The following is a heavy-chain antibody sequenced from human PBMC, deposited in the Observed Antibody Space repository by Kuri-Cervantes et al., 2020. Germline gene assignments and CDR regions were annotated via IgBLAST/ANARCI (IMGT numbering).Heavy chain of an antibody. D-gene: IGHD4-17*01. CDR2: INPNSGGT. CDR1: GYTFSGYY. J-gene: IGHJ4*02. CDR3: ARSYYVTTVTRMDY. V-gene: IGHV1-2*02. Sequence: ASVKVSCKASGYTFSGYYIHWVRQAPGQGLEWMGWINPNSGGTNYAQKFQGRVTMTRDTSISTAYMELSRLRSDDTAMYYCARSYYVTTVTRMDYWGQGALVTVSS.